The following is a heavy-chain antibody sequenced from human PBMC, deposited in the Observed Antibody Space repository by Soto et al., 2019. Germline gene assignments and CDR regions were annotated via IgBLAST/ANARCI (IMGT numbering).Heavy chain of an antibody. CDR2: IYYSGST. CDR3: ARRGYYVISAFDI. Sequence: PSETLSLTCTVSGGSISSGGYYWSWIRQHPGKGLEWIGYIYYSGSTYYNPSLKSRVTISVDTSKNQFSLKLSSVTAADTAVYYCARRGYYVISAFDIWGQGTMVTVSS. CDR1: GGSISSGGYY. V-gene: IGHV4-31*03. J-gene: IGHJ3*02. D-gene: IGHD3-10*02.